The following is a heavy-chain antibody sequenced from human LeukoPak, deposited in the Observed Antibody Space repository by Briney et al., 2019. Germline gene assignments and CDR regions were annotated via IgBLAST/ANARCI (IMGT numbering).Heavy chain of an antibody. D-gene: IGHD1-26*01. V-gene: IGHV4-59*08. CDR3: AGRVGDSAFDI. J-gene: IGHJ3*02. CDR2: IAYTGST. Sequence: SETLSLTCTVSGGSISSYYWSWIRQPPGEGLEWIGYIAYTGSTNYNPSLKSRVTISVDTPKNQSSLKLGSVTVADTAVYYCAGRVGDSAFDIWGPGTMVTVSS. CDR1: GGSISSYY.